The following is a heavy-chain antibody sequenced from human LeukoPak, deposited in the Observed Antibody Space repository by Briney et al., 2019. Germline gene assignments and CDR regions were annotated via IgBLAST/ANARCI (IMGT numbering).Heavy chain of an antibody. V-gene: IGHV1-46*01. D-gene: IGHD2-15*01. Sequence: GASVKVSCKASGYTFTSYYMHWVRQAPGQGLEWMGIINPSGGSTSYAQKFQGRVTMTRDTSTSTVYMEPSSLRSEDTAVYYCARSKYCSGGSCENWFDPWGQGTLVTVSS. CDR1: GYTFTSYY. J-gene: IGHJ5*02. CDR3: ARSKYCSGGSCENWFDP. CDR2: INPSGGST.